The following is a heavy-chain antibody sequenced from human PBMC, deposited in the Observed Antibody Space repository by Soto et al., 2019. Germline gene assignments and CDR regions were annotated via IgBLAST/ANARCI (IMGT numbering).Heavy chain of an antibody. J-gene: IGHJ4*02. CDR3: ARARHIVGATSPLFDY. CDR1: GYTFTSYY. Sequence: GASVKVYCKASGYTFTSYYMHWVRQAPGQGLEWMGIINPSGGSTSYAQKFQGRVTMTRDTSTSTVYMELSSLRSEDTAVYYCARARHIVGATSPLFDYWGQGTLVTVSS. V-gene: IGHV1-46*01. CDR2: INPSGGST. D-gene: IGHD1-26*01.